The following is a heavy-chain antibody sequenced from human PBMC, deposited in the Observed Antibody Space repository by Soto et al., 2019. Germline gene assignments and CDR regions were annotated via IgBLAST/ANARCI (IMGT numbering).Heavy chain of an antibody. D-gene: IGHD4-17*01. J-gene: IGHJ4*02. CDR1: GFTLSSYA. CDR3: AKSPDDYGDDGDY. V-gene: IGHV3-23*01. CDR2: ISGSGGST. Sequence: EVQLLESGGGLVQPGGSLRLSCAASGFTLSSYAMSWVRHAPGKGLEWVSAISGSGGSTYYADSVKGRFTISRDNSKNTLYLQMNSLRAEDTSVYYCAKSPDDYGDDGDYWGQGTLVTVSS.